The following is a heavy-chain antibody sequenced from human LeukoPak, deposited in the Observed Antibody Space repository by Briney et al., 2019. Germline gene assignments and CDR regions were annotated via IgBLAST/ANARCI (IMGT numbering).Heavy chain of an antibody. Sequence: ASVKVSCKASGYTFTGYYMHWFRHSPGQALEWRGWSNPNGGRTNYAQKFQGRVTMARDTSISTAYMELSRLRSDDTAVYYCASLGYCSSTSCYGADYYYYYMDVWGKGTTVTVSS. CDR3: ASLGYCSSTSCYGADYYYYYMDV. D-gene: IGHD2-2*01. CDR1: GYTFTGYY. V-gene: IGHV1-2*02. J-gene: IGHJ6*03. CDR2: SNPNGGRT.